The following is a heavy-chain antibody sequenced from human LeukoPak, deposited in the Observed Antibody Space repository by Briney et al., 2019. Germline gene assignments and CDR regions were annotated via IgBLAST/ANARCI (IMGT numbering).Heavy chain of an antibody. CDR2: TRYDGSNK. V-gene: IGHV3-30*02. CDR1: GFTFSSYG. J-gene: IGHJ1*01. Sequence: GGSLRLSCAASGFTFSSYGMHRVRQAPGKGLEWVAFTRYDGSNKYYADSVKGRFTISRDNSKNTLYLQMNSLRAEDTAVYYCAKDYIVVVPAAIPYFQHWGQGTLVTVSS. CDR3: AKDYIVVVPAAIPYFQH. D-gene: IGHD2-2*02.